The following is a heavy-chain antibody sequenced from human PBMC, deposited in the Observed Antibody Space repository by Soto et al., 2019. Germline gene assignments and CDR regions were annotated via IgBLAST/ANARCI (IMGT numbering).Heavy chain of an antibody. CDR2: ISWNSGSI. Sequence: EVQLVESGGGLVQPGRSLRLSCAASGFTFDDYAMHWVRQAPGKGLEWVSGISWNSGSIGYADSVKGRFTISRDNAKNPLYLQRNSLRAEETALYYCAKDIRTFVPHDMVRGGGFDYWGQGTLVTVSS. J-gene: IGHJ4*02. CDR3: AKDIRTFVPHDMVRGGGFDY. D-gene: IGHD3-10*01. CDR1: GFTFDDYA. V-gene: IGHV3-9*01.